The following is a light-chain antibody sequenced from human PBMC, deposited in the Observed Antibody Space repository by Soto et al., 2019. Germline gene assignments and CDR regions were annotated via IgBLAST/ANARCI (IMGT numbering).Light chain of an antibody. J-gene: IGKJ1*01. Sequence: EIVLTQSHATLSVSPGERVILSCRASQSVDISLAWYQQKPGQAPRLLIYGASTRATDMPGTFSGRGSGTEFTLTITSLRPEDFGVYYCQQYRSWPRTFGQGTKVDI. CDR3: QQYRSWPRT. CDR1: QSVDIS. CDR2: GAS. V-gene: IGKV3-15*01.